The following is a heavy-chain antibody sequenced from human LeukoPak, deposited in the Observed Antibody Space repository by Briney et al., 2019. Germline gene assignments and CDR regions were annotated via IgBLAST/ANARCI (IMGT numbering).Heavy chain of an antibody. Sequence: GASVKVSCKASGYTFTSYGISWVRQAPGQGLEWMGWISAYNGNTNYAQKLQGRVTMTTDTSTSTAYMELRSLRSDGTAVYYCARMVYYYDSSGYYPDYWGQGTLVTVSS. CDR1: GYTFTSYG. V-gene: IGHV1-18*01. CDR3: ARMVYYYDSSGYYPDY. D-gene: IGHD3-22*01. CDR2: ISAYNGNT. J-gene: IGHJ4*02.